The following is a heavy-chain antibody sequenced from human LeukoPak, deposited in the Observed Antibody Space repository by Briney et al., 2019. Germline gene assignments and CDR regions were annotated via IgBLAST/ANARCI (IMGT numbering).Heavy chain of an antibody. J-gene: IGHJ4*02. D-gene: IGHD3-3*01. CDR1: GYSISSGYY. V-gene: IGHV4-38-2*02. CDR2: IYHSGST. Sequence: PSETLSLTCTVSGYSISSGYYWGWIRQPPGKGLEWIGSIYHSGSTYYNPSLKSRVTISVDTSKNQFSLKLSSVTAADTAVYYCARAPLCDFWSGYLCPLDYWGQGTLVTVSS. CDR3: ARAPLCDFWSGYLCPLDY.